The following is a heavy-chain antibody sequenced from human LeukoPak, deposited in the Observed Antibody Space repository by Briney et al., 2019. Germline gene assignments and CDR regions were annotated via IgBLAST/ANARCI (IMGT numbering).Heavy chain of an antibody. Sequence: PGGSLRLSCRASGFTFSNYGMHWVRQAPGKGLEWVALISYDESTKYYADSVKGRFTISRDNSKNTLYLQMNSLRAEDTAVYYCAKDWGPGGSSGYYYSFHFDYWGQGTLVTVSS. D-gene: IGHD3-22*01. CDR2: ISYDESTK. CDR1: GFTFSNYG. J-gene: IGHJ4*02. V-gene: IGHV3-30*18. CDR3: AKDWGPGGSSGYYYSFHFDY.